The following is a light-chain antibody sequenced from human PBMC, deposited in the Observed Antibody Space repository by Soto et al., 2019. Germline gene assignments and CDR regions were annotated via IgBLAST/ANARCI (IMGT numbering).Light chain of an antibody. V-gene: IGLV2-14*01. CDR3: SSYTSSSTVV. Sequence: QSALTQPASVSGSPGQSITISCTGTSSDVGGYNYVCWYQQHPGKAPKLMIYDVTNRPSGVSSRFSGSKSGNTASLSISGLQAEDEVDYYCSSYTSSSTVVFGGGTKVTVL. CDR1: SSDVGGYNY. CDR2: DVT. J-gene: IGLJ2*01.